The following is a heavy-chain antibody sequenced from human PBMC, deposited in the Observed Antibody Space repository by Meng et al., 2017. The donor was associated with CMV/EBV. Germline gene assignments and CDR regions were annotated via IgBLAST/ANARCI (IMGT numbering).Heavy chain of an antibody. CDR2: ISAYNGNT. Sequence: ASVKVSCKASGYTFTSYGISWVRQAPGQGLGWMGWISAYNGNTNYAQKLQGRVTMTTDTSTSTAYMELRSLRSDDTAVYYCARDYSPRITMIVVAHLGYWGQGTLVTVSS. CDR3: ARDYSPRITMIVVAHLGY. V-gene: IGHV1-18*01. J-gene: IGHJ4*02. CDR1: GYTFTSYG. D-gene: IGHD3-22*01.